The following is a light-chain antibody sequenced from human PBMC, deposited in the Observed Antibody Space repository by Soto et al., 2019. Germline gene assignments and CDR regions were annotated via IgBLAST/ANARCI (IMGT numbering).Light chain of an antibody. CDR3: QQTYTIPIT. CDR1: QSIGNW. Sequence: DIQMTQSPSSLSASVGDRVILTCRASQSIGNWLAWYQQKPGKAPKLLIYDASSLESGVPSRFSGSGSGTDFTLTISSLQPEDFATYYRQQTYTIPITFGQGTRLEIK. J-gene: IGKJ5*01. CDR2: DAS. V-gene: IGKV1-5*01.